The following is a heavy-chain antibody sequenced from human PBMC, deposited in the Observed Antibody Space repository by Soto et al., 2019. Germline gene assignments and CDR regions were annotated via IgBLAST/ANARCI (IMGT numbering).Heavy chain of an antibody. V-gene: IGHV3-13*01. CDR2: IGSAGDT. CDR1: GFTFSNFD. D-gene: IGHD2-21*01. Sequence: PGGSLRLSCAASGFTFSNFDLHWVRQGTGKGLEWVAGIGSAGDTYYADSVKGRFTISRENAKKSLSLQMNSLRAGDTAVYYCARGGAVIGAFDFWGQGTMVTVSS. J-gene: IGHJ3*01. CDR3: ARGGAVIGAFDF.